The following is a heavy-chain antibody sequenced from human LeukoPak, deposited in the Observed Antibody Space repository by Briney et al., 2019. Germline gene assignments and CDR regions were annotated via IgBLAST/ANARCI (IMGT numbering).Heavy chain of an antibody. CDR2: ISYDGSNK. CDR1: GFTFSSYG. J-gene: IGHJ4*02. Sequence: GGSLRLSCAASGFTFSSYGMHWVRQAPGKGLEWVAVISYDGSNKYYADSVKGRFTISRDNSKNTLYLQMNSLRAEDTAVYYCAKDLEKGLMITFGGAPFGYWGQGTLVTVSS. CDR3: AKDLEKGLMITFGGAPFGY. D-gene: IGHD3-16*01. V-gene: IGHV3-30*18.